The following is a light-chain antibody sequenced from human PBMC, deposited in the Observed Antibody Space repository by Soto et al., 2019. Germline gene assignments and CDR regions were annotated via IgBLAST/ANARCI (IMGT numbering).Light chain of an antibody. Sequence: QSALTQPASVSGSPGQSIAISCTGTSSDVGGYKYVSWYQQHPGKAPKLLTSEVSNRPSGVSDRFSGSKSGNTASLTISGLQAEDEADYYCSSFTSSYTFVFGSGTKVTVL. V-gene: IGLV2-14*01. CDR3: SSFTSSYTFV. CDR1: SSDVGGYKY. J-gene: IGLJ1*01. CDR2: EVS.